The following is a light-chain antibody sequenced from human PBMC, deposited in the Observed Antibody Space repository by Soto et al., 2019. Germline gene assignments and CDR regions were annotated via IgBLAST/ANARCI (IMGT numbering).Light chain of an antibody. CDR3: QQYGISPMYT. J-gene: IGKJ2*01. Sequence: EIVLTQSPGTLSLSPGERATLSCRASQSVSSSYLAWYQQKPGQAPRLVIYGASSRAAGIPDRFSGSGSGTDFTLTISRLEPEDFAVYYCQQYGISPMYTFGQGTKLEIK. CDR2: GAS. V-gene: IGKV3-20*01. CDR1: QSVSSSY.